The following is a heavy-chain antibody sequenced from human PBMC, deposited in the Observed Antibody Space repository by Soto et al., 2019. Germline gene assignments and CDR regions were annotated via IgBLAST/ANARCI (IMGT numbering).Heavy chain of an antibody. CDR3: ARAPPPRYNWNYYYYGMDV. J-gene: IGHJ6*02. CDR1: GGTFSSYA. V-gene: IGHV1-69*13. Sequence: SVKVSCKASGGTFSSYAISWVRQAPGQGLEWMGGIIPIFGTANYAQKFQGRVTITADESTSTAYMELSSLRSEDTAVYYCARAPPPRYNWNYYYYGMDVWGQGTTVTDSS. D-gene: IGHD1-20*01. CDR2: IIPIFGTA.